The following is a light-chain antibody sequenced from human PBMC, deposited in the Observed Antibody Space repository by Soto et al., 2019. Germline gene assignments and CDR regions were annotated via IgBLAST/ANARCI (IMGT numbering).Light chain of an antibody. Sequence: QSVLTQPASVSGSPGQSITISCTGTGSDVGGHDYVSWYQQYPGKAPKLIIYEVSNRPSGVSNRFSGSKSGNTASLSISGLRAEDEADYYCSSFRSSSTLPYVFXTGTKVTVL. CDR1: GSDVGGHDY. CDR3: SSFRSSSTLPYV. CDR2: EVS. V-gene: IGLV2-14*01. J-gene: IGLJ1*01.